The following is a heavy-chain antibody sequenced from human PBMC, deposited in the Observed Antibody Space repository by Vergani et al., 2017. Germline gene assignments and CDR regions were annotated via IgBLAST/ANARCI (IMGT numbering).Heavy chain of an antibody. V-gene: IGHV5-51*01. CDR3: AREYYYDSSGYFDAFDI. CDR1: GHSFTSYW. D-gene: IGHD3-22*01. CDR2: IYPGDSDT. Sequence: EVQLVQSGAAVKKPGESLKISCKGSGHSFTSYWIGWVRQMPGKGLAWMGIIYPGDSDTRYSPSFQGQVTISADKSISTAYLQWSSLKASDTALYYCAREYYYDSSGYFDAFDIWGQGTMVTVSS. J-gene: IGHJ3*02.